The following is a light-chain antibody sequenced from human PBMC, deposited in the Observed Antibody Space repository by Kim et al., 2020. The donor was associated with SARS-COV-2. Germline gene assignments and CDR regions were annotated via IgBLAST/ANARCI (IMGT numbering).Light chain of an antibody. CDR1: SS. J-gene: IGLJ3*02. V-gene: IGLV2-14*03. CDR3: SSYTITSTWV. CDR2: DVN. Sequence: QSALTQPASVSGSPGQSITISCTGTSSVSWYQQHPGKAPKLIIYDVNKRPSGVSDRFSGSNSGNTASLTISGLRAEDEADYYCSSYTITSTWVFGGGTQLTVL.